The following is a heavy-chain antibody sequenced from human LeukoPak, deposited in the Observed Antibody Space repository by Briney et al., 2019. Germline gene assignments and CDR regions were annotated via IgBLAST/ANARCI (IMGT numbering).Heavy chain of an antibody. J-gene: IGHJ6*02. CDR2: INPSGGST. CDR1: GYTFTSYY. D-gene: IGHD3-9*01. V-gene: IGHV1-46*01. Sequence: GASVKVSCKASGYTFTSYYMHWVRRAPGQGLEWMGIINPSGGSTSYAQKFQGRVTMTRDTSISTAYMELSRLRSDDTAVYYCARVQDDNYYYGMDVWGQGTTVTVSS. CDR3: ARVQDDNYYYGMDV.